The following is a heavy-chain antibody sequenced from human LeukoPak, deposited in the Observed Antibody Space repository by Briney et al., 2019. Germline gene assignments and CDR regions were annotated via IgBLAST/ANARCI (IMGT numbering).Heavy chain of an antibody. Sequence: SVKVSCKASGGTFSIYTISWVRQAPGQGLEWMGRIIPILGIANYAQKFQGRVTITADKSTSTAYMELSSLRSEDTAVYYCARARGAGSLGYGSYYYYGMDVWGQGTTVTVSS. V-gene: IGHV1-69*10. CDR3: ARARGAGSLGYGSYYYYGMDV. J-gene: IGHJ6*02. CDR1: GGTFSIYT. D-gene: IGHD1-26*01. CDR2: IIPILGIA.